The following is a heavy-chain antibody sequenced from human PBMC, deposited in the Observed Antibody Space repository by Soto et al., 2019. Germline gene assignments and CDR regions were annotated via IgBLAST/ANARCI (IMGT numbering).Heavy chain of an antibody. CDR3: ARVLNLERPGGYYYYMDV. J-gene: IGHJ6*03. CDR1: GGTFSSYT. Sequence: KHIGASVKVSCKASGGTFSSYTISWVRQAPGQGLEWMGRIIPILGIANYAQKFQGRVTITADKSTSTAYMELSSLRSEDTAVYYCARVLNLERPGGYYYYMDVWGKGTTVTVSS. CDR2: IIPILGIA. V-gene: IGHV1-69*02. D-gene: IGHD1-1*01.